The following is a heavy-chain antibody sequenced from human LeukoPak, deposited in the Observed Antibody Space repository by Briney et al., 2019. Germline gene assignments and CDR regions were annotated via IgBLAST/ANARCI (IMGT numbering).Heavy chain of an antibody. CDR2: ISGDGGTT. Sequence: GGSLRLSCAASGFTFSASTMHWVRQAPGEGLEYLSSISGDGGTTYYIDSVRGRFIISRDNSQNTLYLQMDSLRIEDMAVYYCARSRGLLNSLAYWGQGTLVTISS. D-gene: IGHD4-17*01. CDR1: GFTFSAST. CDR3: ARSRGLLNSLAY. V-gene: IGHV3-64*02. J-gene: IGHJ4*02.